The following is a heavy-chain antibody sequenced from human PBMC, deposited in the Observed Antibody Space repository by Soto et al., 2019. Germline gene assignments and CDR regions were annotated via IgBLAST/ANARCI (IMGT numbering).Heavy chain of an antibody. J-gene: IGHJ5*02. CDR3: ARSYCSGGSCSNWFDP. D-gene: IGHD2-15*01. V-gene: IGHV4-30-2*01. CDR1: GGSISSGGYS. CDR2: IYHSGST. Sequence: QLQLQESGSGLVKPSQTLSLTCAVSGGSISSGGYSWSWIRQPPGKGLEWIGYIYHSGSTYYNPPLKSRVTISVDRSKNQFSLKLSSVTAADTAVYYCARSYCSGGSCSNWFDPWGQGTLVTVSS.